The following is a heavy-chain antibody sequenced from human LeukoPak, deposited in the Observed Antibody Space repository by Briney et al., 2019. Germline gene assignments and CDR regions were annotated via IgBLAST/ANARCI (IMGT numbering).Heavy chain of an antibody. V-gene: IGHV1-46*01. CDR2: INPSGGST. Sequence: GASVKVSCKASGYTFTSYYMHWVRQAPGQGLEWMGIINPSGGSTSYAQKFQGRVTMTRDMSTSTVYMELSSLRSEDTAVYYCAAPIVFQDAFDIWGQGTMVTVSS. CDR1: GYTFTSYY. CDR3: AAPIVFQDAFDI. D-gene: IGHD2/OR15-2a*01. J-gene: IGHJ3*02.